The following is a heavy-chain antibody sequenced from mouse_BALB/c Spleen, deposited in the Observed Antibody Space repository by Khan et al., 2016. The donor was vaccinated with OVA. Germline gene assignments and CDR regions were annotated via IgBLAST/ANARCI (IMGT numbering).Heavy chain of an antibody. CDR2: INSNVGST. CDR3: ARMARTIN. J-gene: IGHJ2*01. V-gene: IGHV5-6-3*01. CDR1: GFTFSSYG. Sequence: EVELVESGGGLVQPGGSLKLSCAASGFTFSSYGMSWVRQTPDKRLELVATINSNVGSTYYPDSVKGRFTISRDNAKNTLYLQMSSLKSEDTAMYYCARMARTINWGQGTTLTVSS.